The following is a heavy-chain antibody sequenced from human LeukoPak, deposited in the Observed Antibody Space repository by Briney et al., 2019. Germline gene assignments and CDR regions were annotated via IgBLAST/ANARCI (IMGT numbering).Heavy chain of an antibody. V-gene: IGHV3-74*01. CDR3: ARSPPNYYGSGSYVDY. CDR2: INSDGSST. J-gene: IGHJ4*02. CDR1: GFTFSSYW. D-gene: IGHD3-10*01. Sequence: PGGSLRLSCAASGFTFSSYWMHWVRQALGKGLVWVSRINSDGSSTSYADSVKGRFTISRDNAKNTLYLQMNSLRAEDTAVYYCARSPPNYYGSGSYVDYWGQGTLVTVSS.